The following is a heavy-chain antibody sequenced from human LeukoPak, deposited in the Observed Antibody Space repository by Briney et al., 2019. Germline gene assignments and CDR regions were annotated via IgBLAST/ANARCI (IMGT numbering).Heavy chain of an antibody. Sequence: GGSLRLSCAASGFTFSSYAMSWVRQAPGKGLEWVSAISGSGGSTYYADSVKGRFTISRDNSKNTLYLQMNSLRAEDTAVYYCAKAGSYYYDSSGYYNLFDYWGQGTLVTVSS. D-gene: IGHD3-22*01. V-gene: IGHV3-23*01. J-gene: IGHJ4*02. CDR2: ISGSGGST. CDR3: AKAGSYYYDSSGYYNLFDY. CDR1: GFTFSSYA.